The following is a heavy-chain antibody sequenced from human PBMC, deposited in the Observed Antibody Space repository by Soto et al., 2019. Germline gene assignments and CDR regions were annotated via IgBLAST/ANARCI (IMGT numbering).Heavy chain of an antibody. CDR2: ISGSGGST. CDR3: AKGLYSGSYFDY. D-gene: IGHD1-26*01. Sequence: EVQLLESGGGLVQPGGSLRLSCAASGLTFSSYAMTWVRQAPGKGLEWVSAISGSGGSTYYADSVKGQFTISRDNSKNTLYLQMNSLRAEDTAVYYCAKGLYSGSYFDYWGQGTLVTVSS. J-gene: IGHJ4*02. CDR1: GLTFSSYA. V-gene: IGHV3-23*01.